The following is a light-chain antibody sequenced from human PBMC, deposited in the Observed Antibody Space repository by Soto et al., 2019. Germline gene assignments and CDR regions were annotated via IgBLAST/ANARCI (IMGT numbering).Light chain of an antibody. Sequence: QPVLTQSSSASASLGSSVKLTCTLSSGHSSYIIAWHQQQPGKAPRYLMKLEGSGSYNKGSGVPDRFSGSSSGAVRYLTISNLQSEDEADYYCETWDSNIVVFGGGTKLTVL. CDR3: ETWDSNIVV. CDR2: LEGSGSY. CDR1: SGHSSYI. J-gene: IGLJ2*01. V-gene: IGLV4-60*03.